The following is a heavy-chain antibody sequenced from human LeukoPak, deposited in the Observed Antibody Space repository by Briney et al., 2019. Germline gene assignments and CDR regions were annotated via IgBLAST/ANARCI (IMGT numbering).Heavy chain of an antibody. J-gene: IGHJ4*02. Sequence: ASAKVSCKTSGYIFSDYYVHWVRQAPGQGLEWMGWINPKSGDTHSAQRFQGRVTMTRDTSVTTAYMEVTRLTSDDTAVYYCARDSSGGYASHWGQGTLVTVSS. CDR2: INPKSGDT. CDR3: ARDSSGGYASH. D-gene: IGHD1-26*01. V-gene: IGHV1-2*02. CDR1: GYIFSDYY.